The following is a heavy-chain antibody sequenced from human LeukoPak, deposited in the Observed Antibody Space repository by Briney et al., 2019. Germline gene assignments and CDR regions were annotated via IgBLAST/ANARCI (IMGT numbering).Heavy chain of an antibody. CDR1: GGSISSSSYY. Sequence: SETLSLTCTVSGGSISSSSYYWGWIRQPPGKGLEWIGCIYYSGSTYYNPSLKSRVTISVDTSKNQFSLRVSSVTAADTAVYYCARHLNNCGDDCYIFDYWGQGTLVTVSS. D-gene: IGHD2-21*01. J-gene: IGHJ4*02. CDR3: ARHLNNCGDDCYIFDY. CDR2: IYYSGST. V-gene: IGHV4-39*01.